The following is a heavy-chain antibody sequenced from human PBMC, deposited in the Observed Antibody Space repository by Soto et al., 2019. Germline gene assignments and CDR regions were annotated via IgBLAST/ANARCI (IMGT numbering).Heavy chain of an antibody. J-gene: IGHJ4*02. CDR2: INHSGST. Sequence: PSETLSLTCAVYGGSFSGYYWSWIRQPPGKGLEWIGEINHSGSTNYNPSLKSRVTISVDTSKNQFPLKVRSVTAADTAVYYCARVGAAAAPGYFDYWSQGTLVTVSS. CDR3: ARVGAAAAPGYFDY. D-gene: IGHD6-13*01. V-gene: IGHV4-34*01. CDR1: GGSFSGYY.